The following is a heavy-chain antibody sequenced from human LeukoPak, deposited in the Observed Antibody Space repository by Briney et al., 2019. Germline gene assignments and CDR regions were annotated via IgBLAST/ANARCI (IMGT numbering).Heavy chain of an antibody. V-gene: IGHV4-31*03. Sequence: SETLSLTCTVSGGSISTPGYYWSWIRQHPGKGLERIGYIYYSGSTYYNPSLRSRVTISVDTSKNQFSLKLSSVTAADTAVYYCANGGAYCGADCYLPAFDYWGQGTLVTVSS. CDR1: GGSISTPGYY. CDR3: ANGGAYCGADCYLPAFDY. J-gene: IGHJ4*02. CDR2: IYYSGST. D-gene: IGHD2-21*02.